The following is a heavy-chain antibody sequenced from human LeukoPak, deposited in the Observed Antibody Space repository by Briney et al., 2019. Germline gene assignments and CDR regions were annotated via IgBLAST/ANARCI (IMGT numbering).Heavy chain of an antibody. Sequence: GRSLRLSCAASGFTFSSYGMHWVRPAPGKGLEWVAVISYDGSNKYYADSVKGRFTISRDNSKNTLYLQMNSLRAEDTAVYYCAKDKARYGMDVWGKGTTVTVSS. CDR1: GFTFSSYG. CDR3: AKDKARYGMDV. J-gene: IGHJ6*04. CDR2: ISYDGSNK. V-gene: IGHV3-30*18.